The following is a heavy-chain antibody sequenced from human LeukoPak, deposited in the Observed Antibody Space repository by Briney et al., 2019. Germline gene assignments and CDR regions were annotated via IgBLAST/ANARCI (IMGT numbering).Heavy chain of an antibody. D-gene: IGHD2-15*01. V-gene: IGHV3-23*01. CDR1: GFIFSDYV. CDR3: ARRDIVVVVSASDY. Sequence: SGGSLRLSCAASGFIFSDYVMIWVRQAPGKGVEWVSGITASGDRTYYADSVKGRFTMPRDNSKNTVYLQMNSLRVDDTAVYYCARRDIVVVVSASDYWGQGTLVTVSS. CDR2: ITASGDRT. J-gene: IGHJ4*02.